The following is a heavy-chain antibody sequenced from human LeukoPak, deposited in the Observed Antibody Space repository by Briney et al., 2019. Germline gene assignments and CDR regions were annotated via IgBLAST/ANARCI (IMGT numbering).Heavy chain of an antibody. J-gene: IGHJ5*02. D-gene: IGHD1-26*01. CDR1: GVSISSYY. V-gene: IGHV4-4*07. CDR3: ARDMKRSRARWENLGFDP. Sequence: SETLSLTCTVSGVSISSYYWSWIRQPAGKGLEWIGRIYTSGSTNYNPSLKSRVTMSVDTSKNQFSLKLSSVTAADTAVYYCARDMKRSRARWENLGFDPWGQGTLVTVSS. CDR2: IYTSGST.